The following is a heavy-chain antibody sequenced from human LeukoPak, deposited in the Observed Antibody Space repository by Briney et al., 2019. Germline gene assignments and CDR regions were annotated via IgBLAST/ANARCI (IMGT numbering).Heavy chain of an antibody. CDR3: ARVVWFLGMDV. V-gene: IGHV4-39*07. J-gene: IGHJ6*02. CDR1: GGSISSSSYY. Sequence: SETLSLTCTVSGGSISSSSYYWGWIRQPPGKGLEWIGSIYYSGSTYYNPSLKSRVTISVDTSKNQFSLKLSSVTAADTAVYYCARVVWFLGMDVWGQGTTVTVSS. D-gene: IGHD3/OR15-3a*01. CDR2: IYYSGST.